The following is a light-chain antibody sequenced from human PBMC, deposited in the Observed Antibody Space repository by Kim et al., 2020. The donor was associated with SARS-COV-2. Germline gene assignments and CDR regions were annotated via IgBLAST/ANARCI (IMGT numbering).Light chain of an antibody. V-gene: IGKV3-20*01. CDR1: QSVSSSY. J-gene: IGKJ4*01. CDR2: GAS. Sequence: IVLTQSPGTLSLSPGERATLSCRASQSVSSSYLAWYQQKPGQAPRLPIYGASSRATGIPDRFSGSGSGTDFTLTISRLEPEDFAVYYCQQYGSSLLTFGGGTKLEI. CDR3: QQYGSSLLT.